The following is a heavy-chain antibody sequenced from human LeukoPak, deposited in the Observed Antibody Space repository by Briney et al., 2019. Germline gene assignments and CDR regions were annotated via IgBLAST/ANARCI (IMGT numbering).Heavy chain of an antibody. V-gene: IGHV6-1*01. CDR2: TYYRSKWYN. Sequence: NPSQTLSHTCAISGDSVSNNSAIWIWIRQSPSRGLQWLGRTYYRSKWYNDYAVSVKSRITLNVDTSKNQFSLQLNSVTPEDTAVYYCARSSNLHYFDYWGQGTQVTVSS. CDR1: GDSVSNNSAI. J-gene: IGHJ4*02. CDR3: ARSSNLHYFDY.